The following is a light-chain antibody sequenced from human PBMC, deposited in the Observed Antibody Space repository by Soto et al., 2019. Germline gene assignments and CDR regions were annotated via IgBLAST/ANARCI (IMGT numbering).Light chain of an antibody. CDR2: EVS. CDR1: SSDVGGYDY. J-gene: IGLJ1*01. CDR3: SSYAGGKNFYV. Sequence: ALAQPPSASGSPGQTVTISCAGTSSDVGGYDYVSWYQQHPGEAPKLIIYEVSKRPSGVPDRFSGSKSGNTASLTVSGLQAEDEADYHCSSYAGGKNFYVFGTGTKVTVL. V-gene: IGLV2-8*01.